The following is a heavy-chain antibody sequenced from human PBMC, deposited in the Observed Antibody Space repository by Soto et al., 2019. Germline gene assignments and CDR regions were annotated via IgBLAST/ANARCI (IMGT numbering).Heavy chain of an antibody. Sequence: GGSLRLSCAASGFTFTSYGMHWVRQAPGKGLEWVAVIWYDGSNKYYADSVKGRFTISRDNSKNTLYLQMNSLRAEDTAVYYCAREAMDTAMADNWFDPWGQGTLVTVSS. D-gene: IGHD5-18*01. V-gene: IGHV3-33*01. CDR1: GFTFTSYG. CDR2: IWYDGSNK. CDR3: AREAMDTAMADNWFDP. J-gene: IGHJ5*02.